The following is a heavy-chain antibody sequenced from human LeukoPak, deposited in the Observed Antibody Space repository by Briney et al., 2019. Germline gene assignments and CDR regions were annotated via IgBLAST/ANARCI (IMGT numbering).Heavy chain of an antibody. D-gene: IGHD3-22*01. CDR3: ARVPNHYDSSGYPSTLFDY. V-gene: IGHV4-59*01. J-gene: IGHJ4*02. CDR2: IYYSFST. Sequence: SETLYLTCTVSGGSISSYYCSWIRQPPGQGLEWMGYIYYSFSTTYNPSLKSRVTISVDTSKNQFSLKLSSVTAADTAVYYCARVPNHYDSSGYPSTLFDYWGQGTLVTVSS. CDR1: GGSISSYY.